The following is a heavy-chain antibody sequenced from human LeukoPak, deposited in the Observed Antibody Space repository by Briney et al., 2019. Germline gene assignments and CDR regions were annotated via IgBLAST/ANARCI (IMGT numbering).Heavy chain of an antibody. J-gene: IGHJ4*02. Sequence: GGSLRLSCAASTFTFSSYGMHWVRQAPGKGLEWVAFIQSDGSNKYYADSVKGRFTISRDNSKNTLYLQMNSLRAEDTAVYYCAGDFDYWGQGTLVTVSS. CDR1: TFTFSSYG. V-gene: IGHV3-30*02. D-gene: IGHD3-10*01. CDR3: AGDFDY. CDR2: IQSDGSNK.